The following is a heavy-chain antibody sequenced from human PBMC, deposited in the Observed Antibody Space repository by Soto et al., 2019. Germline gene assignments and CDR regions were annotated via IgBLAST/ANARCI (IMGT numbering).Heavy chain of an antibody. CDR2: ISSSSSTI. J-gene: IGHJ6*02. D-gene: IGHD3-3*01. CDR1: GFTFSSYS. CDR3: ARDGWDFWSGYYPRNYYGMDV. Sequence: PGGSLRLSCAASGFTFSSYSMNWVRQAPGKGLEWVSYISSSSSTIYYADSVKGRFTISRDNAKNSLYLQMNSLRDEDTAVYYCARDGWDFWSGYYPRNYYGMDVWGQGTTVTVSS. V-gene: IGHV3-48*02.